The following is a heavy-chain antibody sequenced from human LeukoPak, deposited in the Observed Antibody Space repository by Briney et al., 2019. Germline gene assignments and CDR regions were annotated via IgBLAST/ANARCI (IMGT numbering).Heavy chain of an antibody. Sequence: GGSLRLSCAASGFTFSNYWMTRVRQAPGKGLDWVAHINQDGSKEYYMDSVKARFTISRDNAKNSLSLQMNSLRAEDTAVYYCVRDGGVSGYDLLDYWGQGTLVTVSS. J-gene: IGHJ4*02. CDR1: GFTFSNYW. D-gene: IGHD5-12*01. CDR3: VRDGGVSGYDLLDY. V-gene: IGHV3-7*01. CDR2: INQDGSKE.